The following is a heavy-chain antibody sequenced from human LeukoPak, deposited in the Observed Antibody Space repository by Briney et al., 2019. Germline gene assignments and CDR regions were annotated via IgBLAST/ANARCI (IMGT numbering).Heavy chain of an antibody. Sequence: GGSLRLSCAASGFIFSNYGMNWVRQAPGKGLEWVSGISGSGGGTYYADSVKGRFTISRDNSKNTLYLQMNSLRAEDTAVYYCAKRASGGSGWYGYFDYWGQGTLVTVSS. V-gene: IGHV3-23*01. CDR1: GFIFSNYG. CDR2: ISGSGGGT. J-gene: IGHJ4*02. D-gene: IGHD6-19*01. CDR3: AKRASGGSGWYGYFDY.